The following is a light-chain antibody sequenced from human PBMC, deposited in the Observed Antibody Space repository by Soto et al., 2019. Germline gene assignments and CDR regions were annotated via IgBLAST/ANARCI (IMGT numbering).Light chain of an antibody. Sequence: QSVLTQPPSVSVAPGQRVTISCTGSSSNIGAGYDVHWYQQLPGTAPKLLIYGNSNRPSGVPDRFSGSKSGTSASLAITGLQAEDEADYYCQSYDSSLSGSRVVFGGGTKLTVL. CDR3: QSYDSSLSGSRVV. V-gene: IGLV1-40*01. CDR1: SSNIGAGYD. J-gene: IGLJ2*01. CDR2: GNS.